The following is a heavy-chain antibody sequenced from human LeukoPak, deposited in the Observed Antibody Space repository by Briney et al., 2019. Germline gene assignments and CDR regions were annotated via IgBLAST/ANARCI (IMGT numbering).Heavy chain of an antibody. CDR1: GGSFSGYY. V-gene: IGHV4-34*01. CDR3: AKDPRGVRGVMWDNY. CDR2: INHSGST. J-gene: IGHJ4*02. D-gene: IGHD3-10*01. Sequence: SETLSLTCAVYGGSFSGYYWSWIRQPPGKGLEWIGEINHSGSTNYNPSLKSRVTISVDTSKNQFSLKLTSVTAADTAVYYCAKDPRGVRGVMWDNYWGQGTLVTVSS.